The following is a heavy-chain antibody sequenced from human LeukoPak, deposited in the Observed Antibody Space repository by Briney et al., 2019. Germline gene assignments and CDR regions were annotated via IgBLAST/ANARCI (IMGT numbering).Heavy chain of an antibody. Sequence: PSETLSLTCAVYGGSFSGYYWSWIRQPPGKGLEWIGEINHSGSTNYNPSLKSRVTISLDTSKNQFSLNLNSVTAADTAVYYCARRTIFGKKDYWGQGTLVTVSS. CDR3: ARRTIFGKKDY. D-gene: IGHD3-3*01. J-gene: IGHJ4*02. V-gene: IGHV4-34*01. CDR1: GGSFSGYY. CDR2: INHSGST.